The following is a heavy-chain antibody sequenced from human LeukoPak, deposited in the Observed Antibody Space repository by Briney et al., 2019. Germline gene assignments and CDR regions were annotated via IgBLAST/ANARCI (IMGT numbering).Heavy chain of an antibody. Sequence: SQTLSLTCTVSGGSISSGSYYWSWIRQPPGKGLEWIGYIYYSGSTNYNPSLKSRVTISVDTSKNQFSLKLSSVTAADTAVYYCARNRGDGYSYFGYWGQGTLVTVSS. CDR3: ARNRGDGYSYFGY. CDR2: IYYSGST. V-gene: IGHV4-61*01. J-gene: IGHJ4*02. D-gene: IGHD5-24*01. CDR1: GGSISSGSYY.